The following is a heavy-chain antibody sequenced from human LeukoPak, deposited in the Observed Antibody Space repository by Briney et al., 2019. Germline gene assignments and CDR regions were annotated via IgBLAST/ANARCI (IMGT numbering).Heavy chain of an antibody. Sequence: GGSLRLSCAASGFTVSSKYMSWVRQAPGKGLEWVSVIYSGGSTYYADSVKGRFTISRDNSKNTLYLQMNSLRAEDTAVYYCARGGVFRPFDYWGQGTLVTVSS. V-gene: IGHV3-53*01. CDR3: ARGGVFRPFDY. D-gene: IGHD6-6*01. CDR1: GFTVSSKY. J-gene: IGHJ4*02. CDR2: IYSGGST.